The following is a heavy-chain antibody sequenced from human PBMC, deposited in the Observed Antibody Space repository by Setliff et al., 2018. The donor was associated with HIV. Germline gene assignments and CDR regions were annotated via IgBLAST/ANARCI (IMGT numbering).Heavy chain of an antibody. J-gene: IGHJ4*02. Sequence: SETLSLTCTVSGGSISSGSYYWNWIRQPAGKGLEWIGRIYTSGSTNYNPSLKSRVTISVDTSKNQFSLKLSSVTAADTAVYYCARANFWSGYYGYWGQGTLVTVSS. CDR2: IYTSGST. D-gene: IGHD3-3*01. CDR3: ARANFWSGYYGY. V-gene: IGHV4-61*02. CDR1: GGSISSGSYY.